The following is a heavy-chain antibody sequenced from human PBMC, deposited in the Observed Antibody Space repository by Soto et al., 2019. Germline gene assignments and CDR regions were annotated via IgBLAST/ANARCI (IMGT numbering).Heavy chain of an antibody. Sequence: QVQLQESGPGLVKPSETLSLTCTVSGGSISRYYWSWIRQPPGKGLEWIGYMYNTGSTVYNPSFKSRVTISVDTSKNQCSPKLNSVTAADTAVYYCARDLWGYCGTDCSPLDVWGQGTTVTVSS. CDR1: GGSISRYY. CDR2: MYNTGST. J-gene: IGHJ6*02. D-gene: IGHD2-21*02. V-gene: IGHV4-59*01. CDR3: ARDLWGYCGTDCSPLDV.